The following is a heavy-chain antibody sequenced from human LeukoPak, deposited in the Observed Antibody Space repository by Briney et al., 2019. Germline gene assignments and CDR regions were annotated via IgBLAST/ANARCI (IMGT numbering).Heavy chain of an antibody. CDR2: ISGSGGST. CDR3: AKEIVVVTAIRSFDY. CDR1: GFTFSSYG. D-gene: IGHD2-21*02. Sequence: GGSLRLSCAASGFTFSSYGMSWVRQAPGKGLGWVSAISGSGGSTHYADSVKGRFTISRDNSKNTLYLQMNSLRAEHTAVYYCAKEIVVVTAIRSFDYWGQGTLVTVSS. J-gene: IGHJ4*02. V-gene: IGHV3-23*01.